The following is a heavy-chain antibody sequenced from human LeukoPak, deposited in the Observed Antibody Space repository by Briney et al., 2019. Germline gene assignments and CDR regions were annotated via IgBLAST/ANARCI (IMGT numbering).Heavy chain of an antibody. CDR3: ARGPTKYYNDNSGYYPGGDY. Sequence: PSETLSLTCSVSGGSISSYYWSWIRQPPGKGLEWIGYISYSGSTNYNSSLKSRVTISVDTSKNQFSLKLSSVTAADTAMYYCARGPTKYYNDNSGYYPGGDYWGQGTLVTVSS. V-gene: IGHV4-59*01. CDR2: ISYSGST. J-gene: IGHJ4*02. D-gene: IGHD3-22*01. CDR1: GGSISSYY.